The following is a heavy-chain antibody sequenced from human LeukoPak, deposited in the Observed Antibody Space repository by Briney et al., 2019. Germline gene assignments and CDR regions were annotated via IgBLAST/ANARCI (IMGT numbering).Heavy chain of an antibody. CDR3: ARYVVYGSGKYYFDY. CDR1: GGSVSSTTYF. CDR2: INYSGST. Sequence: SETLSLTCTVSGGSVSSTTYFWSWIRQPPGKGLEWIASINYSGSTYYNPSLKSRVTISVDTSENQFSLKLSSVTAADTAEYYCARYVVYGSGKYYFDYWGQGTLVTVSS. D-gene: IGHD3-10*01. V-gene: IGHV4-39*01. J-gene: IGHJ4*02.